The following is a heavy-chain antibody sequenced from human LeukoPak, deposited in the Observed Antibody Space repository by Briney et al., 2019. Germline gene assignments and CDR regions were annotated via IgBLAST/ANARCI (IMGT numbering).Heavy chain of an antibody. J-gene: IGHJ4*02. CDR1: GYSISIDYY. CDR2: IYHSGTT. Sequence: SETLSLTCTVSGYSISIDYYWGWVRQTPGKGLEWIASIYHSGTTDYNSSLQSRITMFVDTSRNQFSLKLRSVTAADTAVYYCAGKRAFYYFDSWGPGTLVTVSA. V-gene: IGHV4-38-2*02. CDR3: AGKRAFYYFDS.